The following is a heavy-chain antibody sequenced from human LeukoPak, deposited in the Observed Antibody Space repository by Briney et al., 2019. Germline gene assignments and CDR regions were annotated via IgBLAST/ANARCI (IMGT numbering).Heavy chain of an antibody. CDR1: GFTFSSYS. CDR3: ARDVDWCFDL. J-gene: IGHJ2*01. V-gene: IGHV3-48*01. Sequence: PGGSLRLSCAASGFTFSSYSMNWVRQAPRKGLEWVSYISSTGNTIYYADSVKGRFTISRDSARNSLYLQMNSLRAEDTAVYYCARDVDWCFDLWGRGTLVTVSS. CDR2: ISSTGNTI.